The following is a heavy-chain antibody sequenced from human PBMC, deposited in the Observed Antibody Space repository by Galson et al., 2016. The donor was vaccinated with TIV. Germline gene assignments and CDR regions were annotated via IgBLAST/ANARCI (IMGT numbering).Heavy chain of an antibody. CDR1: GYTFTGYY. CDR2: INPNSGDT. J-gene: IGHJ4*02. CDR3: ARDSPHSGSYSWFDC. V-gene: IGHV1-2*02. Sequence: SVKVSCKASGYTFTGYYMHWVRQAPGQGLEWMGWINPNSGDTKYAQKFQGRVTMTRDTSISTAYMELSRLRSDDTAVYYCARDSPHSGSYSWFDCWGQGTLVTVSS. D-gene: IGHD1-26*01.